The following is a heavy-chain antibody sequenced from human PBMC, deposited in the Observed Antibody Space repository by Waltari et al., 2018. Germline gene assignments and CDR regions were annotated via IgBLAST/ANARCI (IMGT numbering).Heavy chain of an antibody. CDR3: ARYRGNYDSSGYCFGY. J-gene: IGHJ4*02. Sequence: QVQLVQSGAEVKKPGASVKVSCKASGYTFTSYAMHWVRQAPGQRLEWMGWINAGNGNTKNSQKFQGRVTITRDTSASTAYMELSSLRSEDTAVYYCARYRGNYDSSGYCFGYWGQGTLVIVSS. CDR1: GYTFTSYA. V-gene: IGHV1-3*01. CDR2: INAGNGNT. D-gene: IGHD3-22*01.